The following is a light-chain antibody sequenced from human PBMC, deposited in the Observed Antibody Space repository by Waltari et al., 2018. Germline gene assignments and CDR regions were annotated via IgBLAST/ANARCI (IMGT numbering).Light chain of an antibody. V-gene: IGLV3-19*01. CDR1: SLSTSY. CDR3: SSRNGRADQVV. CDR2: GKD. Sequence: SSELTQDPGVSVALGQPFTITSQGDSLSTSYATWYQLKPGQAPVLVIDGKDKRPSGIPDRFSGYSSGTTSSLTITGAQAEDEADYYCSSRNGRADQVVFAGGTKVTVL. J-gene: IGLJ3*02.